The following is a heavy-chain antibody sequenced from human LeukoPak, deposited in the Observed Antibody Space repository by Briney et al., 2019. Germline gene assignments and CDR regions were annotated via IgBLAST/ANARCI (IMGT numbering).Heavy chain of an antibody. V-gene: IGHV3-9*01. CDR3: ARDPGYHFYYYMDV. J-gene: IGHJ6*03. CDR2: LTWNSGAT. CDR1: GFTFDDYA. Sequence: GGSLRLSCAASGFTFDDYAMHWVRQTPGKGLEWVSGLTWNSGATVYADSVKGRFTISRDNANNSLSLQMNSLRLEDTALYFCARDPGYHFYYYMDVWGKGTTVTVSS.